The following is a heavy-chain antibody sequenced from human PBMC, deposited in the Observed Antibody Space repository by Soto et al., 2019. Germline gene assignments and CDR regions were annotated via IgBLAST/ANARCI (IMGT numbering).Heavy chain of an antibody. D-gene: IGHD4-4*01. Sequence: SETLSLTCAVSGYSISSGYYWGWIRQPPGKGLEWIGSIYHSGSTYYNPSLKSRVTISVDTSKNQFSLKLSSVTAADTAVYYCARGIYSKLFDPWGQGTLVTVSS. J-gene: IGHJ5*02. CDR1: GYSISSGYY. V-gene: IGHV4-38-2*01. CDR3: ARGIYSKLFDP. CDR2: IYHSGST.